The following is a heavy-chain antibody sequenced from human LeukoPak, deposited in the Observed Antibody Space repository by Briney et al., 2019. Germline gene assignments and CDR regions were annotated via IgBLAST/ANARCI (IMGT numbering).Heavy chain of an antibody. CDR2: IYSSGST. D-gene: IGHD1-26*01. CDR1: GGSISSYY. J-gene: IGHJ4*02. CDR3: AREEVGATNCFDD. V-gene: IGHV4-59*01. Sequence: SETLSLSCTVSGGSISSYYWSWIRQPPGKGLEWIGYIYSSGSTNYNPSLKSRVTIAEDTSKNQFSLKRSSVTAADAAVYYCAREEVGATNCFDDWGQGTLVTVSS.